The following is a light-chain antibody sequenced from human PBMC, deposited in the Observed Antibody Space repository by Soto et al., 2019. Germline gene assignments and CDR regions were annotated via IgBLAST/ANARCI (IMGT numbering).Light chain of an antibody. Sequence: EIVLTQSPGTLSLFEGERATLSCRATQSVSSNYLAWYQQKPGQAPRLLIYIASRRATGIPDRFSGSGSGTDFTLTISRLEPEDFAVYYCQQYGTSPWTFGQGTKVEIK. V-gene: IGKV3-20*01. CDR3: QQYGTSPWT. CDR2: IAS. J-gene: IGKJ1*01. CDR1: QSVSSNY.